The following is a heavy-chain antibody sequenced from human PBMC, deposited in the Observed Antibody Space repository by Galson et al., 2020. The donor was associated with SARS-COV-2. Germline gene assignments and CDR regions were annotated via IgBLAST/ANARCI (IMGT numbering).Heavy chain of an antibody. J-gene: IGHJ4*02. Sequence: GGSLRLSCAASGFTFSSSAMHWVRQAPGKGLEWVATISYDGTTRYNSDSVKGRFTISRDISKNTLYLQMNRLRPEDTGVYYCARETDDHGSSGSYYWGQGTLVTVSP. D-gene: IGHD3-22*01. CDR3: ARETDDHGSSGSYY. CDR2: ISYDGTTR. CDR1: GFTFSSSA. V-gene: IGHV3-30*04.